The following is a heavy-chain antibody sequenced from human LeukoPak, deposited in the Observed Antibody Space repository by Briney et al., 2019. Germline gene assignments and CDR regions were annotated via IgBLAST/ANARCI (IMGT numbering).Heavy chain of an antibody. Sequence: GGSLRLSCAASGFTFSSYWMSWVRQAPGRGLEWVANIKQDGSEKYYVDSVKGRFTISRDNAKNSLYLQMNSLRAEDTAVYYCARVLAVAGRGQFRGFDYWGQGTLVTVSS. CDR3: ARVLAVAGRGQFRGFDY. CDR1: GFTFSSYW. J-gene: IGHJ4*02. CDR2: IKQDGSEK. D-gene: IGHD6-19*01. V-gene: IGHV3-7*01.